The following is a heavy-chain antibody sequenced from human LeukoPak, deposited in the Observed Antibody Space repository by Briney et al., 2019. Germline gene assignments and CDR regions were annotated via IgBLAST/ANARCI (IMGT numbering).Heavy chain of an antibody. CDR3: ASLYSGSYSSDY. D-gene: IGHD1-26*01. CDR2: ISWNSGSI. J-gene: IGHJ4*02. V-gene: IGHV3-9*01. Sequence: GRSLRLSCAASGFTFDDYAMHWVRQAPGKGLEWVSGISWNSGSIGYADSVKGRFTISGDNAKNSLYLQMNSLRAEDTALYYCASLYSGSYSSDYWGQGTLVTVSS. CDR1: GFTFDDYA.